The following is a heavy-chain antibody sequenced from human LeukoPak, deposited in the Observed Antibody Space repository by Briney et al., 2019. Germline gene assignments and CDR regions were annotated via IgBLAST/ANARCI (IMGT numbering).Heavy chain of an antibody. CDR3: ARGLLGYSSSWYSY. Sequence: SETLSLTCAVYGGSFSGYYWSWIRQPPGKGLEWIGEINHSGSTNYNPSLKSRVTISVDTSKNQFSLKLSSVTAADTAVYYSARGLLGYSSSWYSYWGQGTLVTVSS. J-gene: IGHJ4*02. V-gene: IGHV4-34*01. D-gene: IGHD6-13*01. CDR1: GGSFSGYY. CDR2: INHSGST.